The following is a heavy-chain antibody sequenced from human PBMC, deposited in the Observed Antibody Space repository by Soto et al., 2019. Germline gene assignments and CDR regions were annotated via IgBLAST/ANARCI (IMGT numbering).Heavy chain of an antibody. Sequence: ASVKVSCKASGYTFISYAIHWVRQAPGQRLEWMGWINAGNGNTKYSQKFQGRVTITRDTSASTAYMELTSLRSEDTAVYYCARDRGSLTTGDGTFDIWGPGTMVTVSS. V-gene: IGHV1-3*01. D-gene: IGHD4-17*01. CDR1: GYTFISYA. CDR2: INAGNGNT. J-gene: IGHJ3*02. CDR3: ARDRGSLTTGDGTFDI.